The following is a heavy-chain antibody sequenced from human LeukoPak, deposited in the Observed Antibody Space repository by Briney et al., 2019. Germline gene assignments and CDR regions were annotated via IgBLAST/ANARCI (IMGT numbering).Heavy chain of an antibody. D-gene: IGHD3-22*01. CDR2: INHSGST. CDR3: AGGYDSSGTRNFDY. CDR1: GGSFSGYY. Sequence: SETLSLTCAVYGGSFSGYYWSWIRQPPGKGLEWIGEINHSGSTNYNPSLKSRVTISVDTSKNQFSLKLSSVTAADTAVYYCAGGYDSSGTRNFDYWGQGTLVTVSS. V-gene: IGHV4-34*01. J-gene: IGHJ4*02.